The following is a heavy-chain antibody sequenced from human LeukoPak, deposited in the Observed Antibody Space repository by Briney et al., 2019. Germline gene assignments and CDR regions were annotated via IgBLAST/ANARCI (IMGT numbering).Heavy chain of an antibody. Sequence: GGSLRLSCAASGFTFSSYAMSWVRQAPGKGLEWVSGITGSGDTTFYADSVKGRFTISRDNSDNTLYLQMNSLRAEDTGLYYCAKDYSNIPAPANPLFDYWGQGTLVTVSS. CDR3: AKDYSNIPAPANPLFDY. CDR1: GFTFSSYA. J-gene: IGHJ4*02. CDR2: ITGSGDTT. D-gene: IGHD6-13*01. V-gene: IGHV3-23*01.